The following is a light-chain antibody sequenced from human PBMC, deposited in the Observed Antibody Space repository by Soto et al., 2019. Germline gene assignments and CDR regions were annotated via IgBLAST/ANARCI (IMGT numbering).Light chain of an antibody. CDR3: QVWDRSSDHYV. J-gene: IGLJ1*01. CDR1: NIGSKS. V-gene: IGLV3-21*02. CDR2: DDT. Sequence: ELTQAPSVSAAPGQAARITCEGNNIGSKSVHWYQQKPGQAPVLVVYDDTDRPSGIPERISGSNSGNTATLTISRVEAGDEADYYCQVWDRSSDHYVFGTGTKVTV.